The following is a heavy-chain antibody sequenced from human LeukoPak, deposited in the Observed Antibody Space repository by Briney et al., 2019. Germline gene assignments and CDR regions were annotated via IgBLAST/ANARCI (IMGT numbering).Heavy chain of an antibody. CDR3: ARDPAPAYYYDSSGYSYYFDY. V-gene: IGHV3-30-3*01. J-gene: IGHJ4*02. Sequence: GRSLRLSCAASGFTFSSYAMHWVRQAPGKGLEWVAVISYDGSNKYYADSVKGRFTISRDNSKNTLYLQMNSLRAEDTAVYYCARDPAPAYYYDSSGYSYYFDYWGRGTLVTVSS. CDR2: ISYDGSNK. D-gene: IGHD3-22*01. CDR1: GFTFSSYA.